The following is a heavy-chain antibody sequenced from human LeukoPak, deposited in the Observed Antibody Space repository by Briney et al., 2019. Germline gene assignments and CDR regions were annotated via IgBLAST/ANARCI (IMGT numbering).Heavy chain of an antibody. CDR2: ISPNSGGT. V-gene: IGHV1-2*02. CDR3: ARNYGGTSKYFDY. Sequence: ASVKVSCKASGYSFNDYYIHWVRQAPGQGLEWMGWISPNSGGTNYAQNFQGRCTMTRDTSITTAYMELSGLTSDDTALYYCARNYGGTSKYFDYWGQGTLVTVSS. J-gene: IGHJ4*02. CDR1: GYSFNDYY. D-gene: IGHD4-23*01.